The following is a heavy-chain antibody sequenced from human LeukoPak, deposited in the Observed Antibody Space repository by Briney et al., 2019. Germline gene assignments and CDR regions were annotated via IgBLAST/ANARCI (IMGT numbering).Heavy chain of an antibody. CDR1: GFNFDDYG. J-gene: IGHJ3*02. CDR2: INWNGGST. V-gene: IGHV3-20*04. CDR3: ARLLAGSGYARDAFDI. D-gene: IGHD3-22*01. Sequence: GGSLRLSCAASGFNFDDYGMNWVRQAPGKGLEWVSGINWNGGSTGYADSVKGRFTISRDNSKNTLYLQMNSLRAEDTAEYYCARLLAGSGYARDAFDIWGQGTMVTVSS.